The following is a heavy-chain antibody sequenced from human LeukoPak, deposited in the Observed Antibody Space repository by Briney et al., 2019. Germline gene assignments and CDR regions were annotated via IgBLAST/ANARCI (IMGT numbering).Heavy chain of an antibody. Sequence: SETLSLTCAVYGGSFSGYYWSWIRQPPGKGLEWIGEINHSGSTNYNPSLKSRVTISVDTSKNQFSLKLSSVTAADTAVYYCARRRTHYDFWSGLTRYYFDYWGQGTLVTVSS. CDR3: ARRRTHYDFWSGLTRYYFDY. CDR1: GGSFSGYY. CDR2: INHSGST. J-gene: IGHJ4*02. D-gene: IGHD3-3*01. V-gene: IGHV4-34*01.